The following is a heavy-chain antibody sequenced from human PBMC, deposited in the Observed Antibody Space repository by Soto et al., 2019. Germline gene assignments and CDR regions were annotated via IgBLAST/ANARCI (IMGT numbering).Heavy chain of an antibody. CDR1: GYTFTSYG. CDR2: ISAYNGNT. J-gene: IGHJ6*04. V-gene: IGHV1-18*01. D-gene: IGHD2-2*01. Sequence: ASVKVSCKASGYTFTSYGISWVRQAPGQGLEWMGWISAYNGNTNYAQKLQGRVTMTTDTSTSTAYMELRSLRSDDTAVYYCARELVVPAATKYYNYGRDVWGKGTRFTVP. CDR3: ARELVVPAATKYYNYGRDV.